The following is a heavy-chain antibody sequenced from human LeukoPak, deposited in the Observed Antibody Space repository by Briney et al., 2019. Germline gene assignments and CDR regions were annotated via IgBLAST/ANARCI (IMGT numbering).Heavy chain of an antibody. D-gene: IGHD3-22*01. CDR1: GFTFSSYA. Sequence: PGGSLRLSCAASGFTFSSYAMSWVRQAPGKGLEWVSGISTGGGSTNHADSMKGRFTISRDNSKNTLYLQMNSLRTEDTAVYYCARAMMVVANLWGVFDYWGQGTRVTVSS. J-gene: IGHJ4*02. CDR3: ARAMMVVANLWGVFDY. CDR2: ISTGGGST. V-gene: IGHV3-23*01.